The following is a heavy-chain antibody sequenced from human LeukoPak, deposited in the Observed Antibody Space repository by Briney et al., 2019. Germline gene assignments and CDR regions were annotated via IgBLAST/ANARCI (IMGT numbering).Heavy chain of an antibody. Sequence: PGGSLRLSCAASGFTFRNYAMSWVRQAPGKGLEWVSAIVASGASTFYADSVKGRLTISRDNSKNTLYLQMNSLRAEDTALYYCAKGSFGSGSYPFDYWGQGTLVTVSS. D-gene: IGHD1-26*01. J-gene: IGHJ4*02. CDR1: GFTFRNYA. V-gene: IGHV3-23*01. CDR2: IVASGAST. CDR3: AKGSFGSGSYPFDY.